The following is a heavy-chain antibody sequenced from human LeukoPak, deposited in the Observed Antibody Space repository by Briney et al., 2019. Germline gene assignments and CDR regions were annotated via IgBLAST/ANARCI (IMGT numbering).Heavy chain of an antibody. CDR3: ARGSTSGSFFDY. J-gene: IGHJ4*02. V-gene: IGHV3-30-3*01. CDR1: GFTFSSCA. CDR2: ISYDGSNK. Sequence: GGSLRLSCAASGFTFSSCAMHWVRQAPGKGLEWVAVISYDGSNKYYADSVKGRFTISRDNSKNTLYLQMNSLRAEDTAVYYCARGSTSGSFFDYWGQGTLVTVSS. D-gene: IGHD3-10*01.